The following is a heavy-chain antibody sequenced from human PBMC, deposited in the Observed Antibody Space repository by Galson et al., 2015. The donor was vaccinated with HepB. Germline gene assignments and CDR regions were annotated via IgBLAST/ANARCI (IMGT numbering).Heavy chain of an antibody. CDR1: GFTFSSYG. D-gene: IGHD4-17*01. V-gene: IGHV3-33*01. CDR2: IWYDGSNK. Sequence: SLRLSCAASGFTFSSYGMHWVRQAPGKGLEWVALIWYDGSNKYYADSVKGRFTISRDNSKNTLYLQMNSLRAEDTAVYYCARDLGRDYGDVPWNWGRGTLVTVSS. CDR3: ARDLGRDYGDVPWN. J-gene: IGHJ4*02.